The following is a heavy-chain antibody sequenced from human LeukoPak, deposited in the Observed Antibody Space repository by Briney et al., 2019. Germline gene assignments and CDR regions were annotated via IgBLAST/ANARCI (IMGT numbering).Heavy chain of an antibody. CDR3: ARGPYCGGDCYQFDY. Sequence: PSETLSLTCTVSGGSISSYYWSWIRQPPGKGLEWLGYIYYSGSTNYNPSLKSRVTISVDTSKNQFSLKLSSVTAADTAVYYCARGPYCGGDCYQFDYWGQGTLVTVSS. CDR1: GGSISSYY. CDR2: IYYSGST. V-gene: IGHV4-59*01. D-gene: IGHD2-21*02. J-gene: IGHJ4*02.